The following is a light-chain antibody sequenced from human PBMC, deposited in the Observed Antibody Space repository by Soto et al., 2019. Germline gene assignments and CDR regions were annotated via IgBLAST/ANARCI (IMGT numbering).Light chain of an antibody. V-gene: IGLV2-11*01. J-gene: IGLJ1*01. Sequence: QSVLTQPRSVSGSPGQSVTISCTGTSSDVGGYNYVSWYQQHPGKAPKLMIYDVSKRPSGVPDRFSGSKSGNTASLTISGLQAEDEADYYCCSYAGSYTLLGTGTKVTVL. CDR3: CSYAGSYTL. CDR2: DVS. CDR1: SSDVGGYNY.